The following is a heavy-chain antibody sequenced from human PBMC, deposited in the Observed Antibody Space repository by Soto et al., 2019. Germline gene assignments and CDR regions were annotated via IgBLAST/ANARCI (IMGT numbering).Heavy chain of an antibody. J-gene: IGHJ4*01. CDR2: IYYSGST. V-gene: IGHV4-31*03. D-gene: IGHD1-7*01. CDR3: ATFITGTMGPKELKIYSFDY. Sequence: PSETRSLMCRVSGGSVSSGGYYWTWIRQHPGKGLEWIGYIYYSGSTYYNPSLKSRVTISVDTSKNQFSLKLSSVTAADTAVYYCATFITGTMGPKELKIYSFDYWGHGTLVTGSS. CDR1: GGSVSSGGYY.